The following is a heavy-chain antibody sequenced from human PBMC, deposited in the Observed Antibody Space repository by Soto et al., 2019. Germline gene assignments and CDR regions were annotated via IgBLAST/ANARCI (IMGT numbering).Heavy chain of an antibody. CDR3: ARGDTIFGVVPRGGYYYGMDV. J-gene: IGHJ6*02. CDR1: GWSFSGYY. CDR2: INHSGSN. V-gene: IGHV4-34*01. Sequence: SETLSLTCAVYGWSFSGYYWSRIRQAPGKGLEWIGEINHSGSNNYNPSLNSRVTISVDTSKNQFSLKLSSVTAADTAVYYCARGDTIFGVVPRGGYYYGMDVWGQGTTVTVSS. D-gene: IGHD3-3*01.